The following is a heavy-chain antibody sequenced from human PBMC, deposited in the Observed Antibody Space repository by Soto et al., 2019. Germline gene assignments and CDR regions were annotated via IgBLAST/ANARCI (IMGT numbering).Heavy chain of an antibody. J-gene: IGHJ5*02. D-gene: IGHD6-6*01. CDR1: GYTFTSYY. CDR3: AREGSEYSSSSNWFDP. CDR2: INPSGGST. Sequence: ASVKVSCKAPGYTFTSYYMHWVRQAPGQGLEWMGIINPSGGSTSYAQKLQGRVTMTRDTSTSTVYMELSSLRSEDTAVYYCAREGSEYSSSSNWFDPWGQGTLVTVSS. V-gene: IGHV1-46*01.